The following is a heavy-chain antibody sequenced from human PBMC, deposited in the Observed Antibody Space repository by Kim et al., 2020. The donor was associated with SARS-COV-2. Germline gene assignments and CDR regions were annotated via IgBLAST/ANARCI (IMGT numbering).Heavy chain of an antibody. J-gene: IGHJ5*02. D-gene: IGHD1-26*01. CDR3: AKDLPRLGYSGSYMRFDP. Sequence: GGSLRLSCAASGFTFSSYAMSWVRQAPGKGLEWVSAISGSGGSTYNADSVKGRFTISRDNTKTTLYLQMNSLRAEDTAVYYCAKDLPRLGYSGSYMRFDPWGQGTLVTVSS. CDR2: ISGSGGST. CDR1: GFTFSSYA. V-gene: IGHV3-23*01.